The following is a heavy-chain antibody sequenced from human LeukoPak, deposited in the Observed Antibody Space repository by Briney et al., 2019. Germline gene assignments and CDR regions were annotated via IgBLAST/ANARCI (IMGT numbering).Heavy chain of an antibody. D-gene: IGHD6-13*01. CDR1: GFTFNSYW. CDR2: LNSDGSST. V-gene: IGHV3-74*01. J-gene: IGHJ4*02. Sequence: GGSLRLSCAVSGFTFNSYWMHWVRQTPGEGVGWVSRLNSDGSSTSYADSVRGRFTISRDNAKNTLYLQMNSLRDEDMAVYYCGRAPSAAGTIDYWGQGTLVTVSS. CDR3: GRAPSAAGTIDY.